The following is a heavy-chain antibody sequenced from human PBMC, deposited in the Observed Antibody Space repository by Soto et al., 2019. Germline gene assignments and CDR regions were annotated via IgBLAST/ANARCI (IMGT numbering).Heavy chain of an antibody. V-gene: IGHV3-30*18. D-gene: IGHD1-26*01. CDR1: GFTFKTHA. CDR3: GKDVGDYVPYYYGVDV. J-gene: IGHJ6*02. CDR2: IAYDGNEK. Sequence: QVQLVESGGGVVQPGTSLRLSCAASGFTFKTHAMHWVRQAPGKGLEWMAVIAYDGNEKFYADSVKGRFTISRDNSKNALYLQINTLRNADTAVYYCGKDVGDYVPYYYGVDVWGQGTTVTVPS.